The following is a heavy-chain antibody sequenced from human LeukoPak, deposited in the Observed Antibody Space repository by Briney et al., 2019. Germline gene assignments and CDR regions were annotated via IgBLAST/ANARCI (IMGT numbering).Heavy chain of an antibody. Sequence: SETLSLTCTVSGGSMSSFYWSWIRQPAGKGLEWIGRIYTSESTNYSPSLKSRVTMSVDTSKNQFSLRLRSVTAADTAVYYCARASYSISAFDVWGQGTMVTVSS. J-gene: IGHJ3*01. V-gene: IGHV4-4*07. CDR1: GGSMSSFY. CDR3: ARASYSISAFDV. D-gene: IGHD1-26*01. CDR2: IYTSEST.